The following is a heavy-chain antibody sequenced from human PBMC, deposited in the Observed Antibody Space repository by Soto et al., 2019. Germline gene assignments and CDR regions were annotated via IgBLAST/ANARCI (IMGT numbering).Heavy chain of an antibody. Sequence: SVKVSCKASGGTFSSYAISWVRQAPGQGLEWMGGIIPIFGTANYAQKFQGRVTITADESTSTAYMELSSLRSEDTAVYYCARRRSYRGGSYPDWGQGTLVTVSS. J-gene: IGHJ4*02. D-gene: IGHD1-26*01. CDR3: ARRRSYRGGSYPD. CDR2: IIPIFGTA. CDR1: GGTFSSYA. V-gene: IGHV1-69*13.